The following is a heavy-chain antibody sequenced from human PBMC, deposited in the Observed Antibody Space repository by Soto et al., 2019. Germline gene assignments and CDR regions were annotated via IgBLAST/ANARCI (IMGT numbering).Heavy chain of an antibody. J-gene: IGHJ4*02. CDR1: GFTFRSYA. D-gene: IGHD6-19*01. Sequence: EVQLLESGGGLVQPGGSLSLSCAASGFTFRSYAMSWVRQAPGKGLEWVSAISGSGGSTYYADSVKGRFTISRDNSKNTLYLQMNSLRAEDTAVYYCAKEGEHSSGWANFDYWGQGTLVTVSS. CDR2: ISGSGGST. CDR3: AKEGEHSSGWANFDY. V-gene: IGHV3-23*01.